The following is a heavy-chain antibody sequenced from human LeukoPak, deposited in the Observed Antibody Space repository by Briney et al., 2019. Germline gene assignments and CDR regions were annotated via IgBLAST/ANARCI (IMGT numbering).Heavy chain of an antibody. V-gene: IGHV4-39*01. CDR2: IYYSGSA. CDR3: ARRTRQGHYYGSGTYYYYYYMDV. J-gene: IGHJ6*03. CDR1: GGSISSSSYY. D-gene: IGHD3-10*01. Sequence: SETLSLTCTVSGGSISSSSYYWGWIRQPPGKGLEWIGSIYYSGSAYYNPSLKSRVTISVDTSKNQFSLNLTSVTAADTAVYYCARRTRQGHYYGSGTYYYYYYMDVWGKGTTVTISS.